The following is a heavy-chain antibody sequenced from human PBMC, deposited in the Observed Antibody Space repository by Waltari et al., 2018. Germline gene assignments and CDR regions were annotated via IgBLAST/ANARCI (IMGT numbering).Heavy chain of an antibody. CDR2: INPNSGGT. J-gene: IGHJ4*02. D-gene: IGHD1-26*01. CDR3: VKDKYSASSGSLDC. Sequence: QVQLVQSGAEVKKPGASVKVSCKASGYTFTGYYMHWVRQAPGQGLEWMGRINPNSGGTNYAQKFQGRFTISRDISKNTLYLQMNSLRAEDTAVYYCVKDKYSASSGSLDCWGQGTQVTVSS. CDR1: GYTFTGYY. V-gene: IGHV1-2*06.